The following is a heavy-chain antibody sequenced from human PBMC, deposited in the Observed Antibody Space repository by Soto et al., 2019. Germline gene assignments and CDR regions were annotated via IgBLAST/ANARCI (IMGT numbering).Heavy chain of an antibody. V-gene: IGHV3-23*01. CDR1: GFTFSSYA. Sequence: PGGSLRLSCAASGFTFSSYAMSWVRQAPGKGLEWVSAITASGGNTYYADSVKGRFTISRDNSKNTLYLQMNSLRAEDTAVYYCAKDLQGNWNPDYWGQGTLVTVSS. D-gene: IGHD1-1*01. CDR2: ITASGGNT. CDR3: AKDLQGNWNPDY. J-gene: IGHJ4*02.